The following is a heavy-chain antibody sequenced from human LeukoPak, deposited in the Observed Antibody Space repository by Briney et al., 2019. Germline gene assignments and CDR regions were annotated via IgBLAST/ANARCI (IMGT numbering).Heavy chain of an antibody. Sequence: GGSLRLSCAASGFTFRSYAMSWGRQAPGKGLEWVSAISGSGGSAYYADSVKGRFTISRDNSKNTLYLQMNSLRAEDTAVYYCGREYASSGYCDSWGQGTLVTVSS. CDR2: ISGSGGSA. CDR3: GREYASSGYCDS. J-gene: IGHJ4*02. D-gene: IGHD3-22*01. CDR1: GFTFRSYA. V-gene: IGHV3-23*01.